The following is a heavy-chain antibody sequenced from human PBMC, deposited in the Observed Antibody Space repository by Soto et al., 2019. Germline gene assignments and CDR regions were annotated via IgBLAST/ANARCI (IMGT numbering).Heavy chain of an antibody. CDR2: INWNSGSI. J-gene: IGHJ3*01. V-gene: IGHV3-9*01. CDR3: AKNRRSCDAFDL. Sequence: EVQLVESGGGLVQSGRSLRLSCAASGFTFDDYAMHWVRQAPGKGLEWVSGINWNSGSIGYADSVKGRFTISRDNANNSRYLQMNSLGAEDAAFYYCAKNRRSCDAFDLWGEGTMVTVSS. CDR1: GFTFDDYA.